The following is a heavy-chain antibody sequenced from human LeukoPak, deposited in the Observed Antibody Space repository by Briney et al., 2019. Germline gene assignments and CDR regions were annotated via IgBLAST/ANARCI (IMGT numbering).Heavy chain of an antibody. J-gene: IGHJ4*02. CDR3: ARGSGGPLWAARPPYYFDY. V-gene: IGHV4-39*07. CDR1: GGSISSSGYF. D-gene: IGHD6-6*01. CDR2: INHSGST. Sequence: SETLSLTCTVSGGSISSSGYFWVWIRQPPGKGLEWIGEINHSGSTNYNPSLKSRVTISVDTSKNQFSLKLSSVAAADTAVYYCARGSGGPLWAARPPYYFDYWGQGTLVTVSS.